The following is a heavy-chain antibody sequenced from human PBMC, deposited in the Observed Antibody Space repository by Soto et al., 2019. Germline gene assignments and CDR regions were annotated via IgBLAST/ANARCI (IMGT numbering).Heavy chain of an antibody. D-gene: IGHD3-10*01. Sequence: SETLSLTCTVSGGSISSYYWSWIRQPPGKGLEWIGYIYYSGSTNYNPSLKSRVTISVDTSKNQFSLKLSSVTAADTAVYYCERRWGSGIDFWGHGTLVTVSS. CDR1: GGSISSYY. V-gene: IGHV4-59*08. J-gene: IGHJ4*01. CDR3: ERRWGSGIDF. CDR2: IYYSGST.